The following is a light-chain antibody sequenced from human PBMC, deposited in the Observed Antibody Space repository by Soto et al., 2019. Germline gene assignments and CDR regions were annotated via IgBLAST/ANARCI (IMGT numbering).Light chain of an antibody. J-gene: IGKJ1*01. V-gene: IGKV3-20*01. CDR2: GAS. Sequence: EIVLTQSPGTLSLSPGEGATLSCRASQSVSTNFFSWYQQKPGQAPRLLIYGASTRATGIPDRFSGSGSGTDFTLTISRLEPDDFAVYYCQQYSRTSWTFGQGTKVEIK. CDR3: QQYSRTSWT. CDR1: QSVSTNF.